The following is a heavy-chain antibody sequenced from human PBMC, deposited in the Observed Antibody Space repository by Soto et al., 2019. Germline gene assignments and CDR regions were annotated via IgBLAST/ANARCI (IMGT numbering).Heavy chain of an antibody. CDR2: IYPGDSDT. CDR1: GYSFTSYW. V-gene: IGHV5-51*01. CDR3: ARHGRVPRLYYYYYGMDV. J-gene: IGHJ6*02. D-gene: IGHD3-16*01. Sequence: RGESLKISCKGSGYSFTSYWIGWVRQMPGKGLEWMGIIYPGDSDTRYSPSFQGQVTISADKSISTAYLQWSSLKASDTAMYYCARHGRVPRLYYYYYGMDVWGQGTTVTVS.